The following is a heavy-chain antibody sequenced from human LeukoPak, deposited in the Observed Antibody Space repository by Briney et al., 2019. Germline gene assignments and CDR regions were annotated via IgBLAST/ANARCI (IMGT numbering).Heavy chain of an antibody. CDR2: IRGSGET. V-gene: IGHV3-53*01. CDR3: AKARSGSSSSCYNY. J-gene: IGHJ4*02. Sequence: GGSLRLSCAVSGFSVSNYYMNWVRQAPGKGLEWVSLIRGSGETFYADSVKGRFAISRDNSNNTLYLQMNSLRAEDTAVYYCAKARSGSSSSCYNYWGQGTLVTVSS. CDR1: GFSVSNYY. D-gene: IGHD2-2*02.